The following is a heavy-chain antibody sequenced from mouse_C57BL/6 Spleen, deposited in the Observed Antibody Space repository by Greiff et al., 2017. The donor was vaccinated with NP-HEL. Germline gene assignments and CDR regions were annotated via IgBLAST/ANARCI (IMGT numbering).Heavy chain of an antibody. Sequence: EVKLVESGEGLVKPGGSLKLSCAASGFTFSSYAMSWVGQTPAKRLEWVAYISSGGVYLYYADTVKDRFSISRDNARNTLYLQMSSLKTEDTAMYYCTRDRTGTMDYWGQGPSVTVSS. V-gene: IGHV5-9-1*02. CDR3: TRDRTGTMDY. J-gene: IGHJ4*01. D-gene: IGHD4-1*01. CDR1: GFTFSSYA. CDR2: ISSGGVYL.